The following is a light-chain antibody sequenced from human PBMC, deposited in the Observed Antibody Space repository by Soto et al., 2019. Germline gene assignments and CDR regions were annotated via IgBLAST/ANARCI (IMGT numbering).Light chain of an antibody. CDR3: CSYAGSYGA. CDR1: SSDVGGYNY. Sequence: QSVLTQPRSVSGSPGQSVTISCTGTSSDVGGYNYVSWYQQHPGKAPKLMIYDVSKRPSGVPDRFSGSKSGNTASLTISGLQAEDEADYYCCSYAGSYGAFGTGTKVTLL. V-gene: IGLV2-11*01. CDR2: DVS. J-gene: IGLJ1*01.